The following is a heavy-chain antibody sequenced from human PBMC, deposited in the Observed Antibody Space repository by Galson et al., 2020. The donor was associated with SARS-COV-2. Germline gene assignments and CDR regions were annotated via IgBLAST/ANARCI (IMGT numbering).Heavy chain of an antibody. CDR2: IYYSGST. V-gene: IGHV4-31*03. J-gene: IGHJ3*02. CDR1: GGSISNGGYY. CDR3: ARVRTTMIVVVITSDAFDI. Sequence: ETSETLSLTCTVSGGSISNGGYYWSWIHQQPGKGLEWIGYIYYSGSTYYNPSLKSRVTISVDTSKNQFSLKLSSVTAADTAVYYCARVRTTMIVVVITSDAFDIWGQGTMVTVSS. D-gene: IGHD3-22*01.